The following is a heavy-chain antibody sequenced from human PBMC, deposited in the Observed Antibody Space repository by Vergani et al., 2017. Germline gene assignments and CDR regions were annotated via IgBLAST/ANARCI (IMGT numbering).Heavy chain of an antibody. CDR1: GFTFDDYA. V-gene: IGHV3-43D*04. CDR3: AARSIAAAGTFGDY. J-gene: IGHJ4*02. D-gene: IGHD6-13*01. CDR2: ISWDGGST. Sequence: EVQLVESGGVVVQPGGSLRLSCAASGFTFDDYAMHWVRQAPGKGLEWVSFISWDGGSTYYADSVKGRFTISRDNSKNSLYLQMNSLRAEDTALYYCAARSIAAAGTFGDYWGQGTLVTVSS.